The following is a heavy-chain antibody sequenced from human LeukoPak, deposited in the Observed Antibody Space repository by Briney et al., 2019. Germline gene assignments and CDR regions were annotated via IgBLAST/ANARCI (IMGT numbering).Heavy chain of an antibody. CDR2: ISSSDNTI. Sequence: PTGGSLRLSCAASGFAFSDYSMNWVRQAPGKGLEWVSYISSSDNTIHYADSVKGRFTISRDNAKNSLYLEMNSLRAEDTAVYYCARPSRDYYYGMDVWGQGTTVTVSS. V-gene: IGHV3-48*01. CDR1: GFAFSDYS. CDR3: ARPSRDYYYGMDV. J-gene: IGHJ6*02.